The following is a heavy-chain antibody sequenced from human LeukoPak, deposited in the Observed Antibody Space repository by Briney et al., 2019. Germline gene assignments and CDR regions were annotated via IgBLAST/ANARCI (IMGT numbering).Heavy chain of an antibody. D-gene: IGHD5-18*01. CDR1: GGSFSGYY. CDR2: INHSGST. Sequence: PSETLSLTCAVYGGSFSGYYWSWIRQPPGKGLEWIGEINHSGSTNYNPSLKSRVTISVDTSKNQFSLKLSSVTAADTAVYYCADRRRYSYGLGYWGQGTLVTVSS. J-gene: IGHJ4*02. CDR3: ADRRRYSYGLGY. V-gene: IGHV4-34*01.